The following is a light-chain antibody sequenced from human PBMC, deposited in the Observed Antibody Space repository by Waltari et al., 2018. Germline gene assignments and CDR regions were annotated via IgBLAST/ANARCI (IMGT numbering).Light chain of an antibody. CDR2: GAS. V-gene: IGKV3-20*01. CDR3: QQYGSSPLT. J-gene: IGKJ4*01. CDR1: QSVSSSY. Sequence: EIVLTQSPGTLSLSPWERATLSCRASQSVSSSYLVWYQQKPGQAPRLLIYGASSRATGIPDRFSGSGSGTDFTLTINRLEPEDFAVYYCQQYGSSPLTFGGGTKVEIK.